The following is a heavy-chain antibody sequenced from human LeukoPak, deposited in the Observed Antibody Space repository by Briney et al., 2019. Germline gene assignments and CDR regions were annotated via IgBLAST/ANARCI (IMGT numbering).Heavy chain of an antibody. D-gene: IGHD6-19*01. Sequence: SLRLSCAASGFTFDNYAMHWVRQAPGKGLEWLSIISWNSGYIGYADSVKGLFTISRDNAKKSLDLQMNSLRAEDTAFYYCAKVRGTYSSGYFFDYWGQGTLVTVSS. V-gene: IGHV3-9*01. J-gene: IGHJ4*02. CDR2: ISWNSGYI. CDR1: GFTFDNYA. CDR3: AKVRGTYSSGYFFDY.